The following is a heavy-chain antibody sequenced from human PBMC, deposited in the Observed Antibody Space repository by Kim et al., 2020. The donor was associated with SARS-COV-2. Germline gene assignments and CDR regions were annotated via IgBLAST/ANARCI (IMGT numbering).Heavy chain of an antibody. CDR2: IYYSGST. V-gene: IGHV4-39*01. J-gene: IGHJ4*02. Sequence: GLEWIGTIYYSGSTNYNPSLKSRVTISVDTSKNQFSLKMSSVTAADTAVYYCARGRAVAGPRRYYFDYWGQGTLVTVSS. D-gene: IGHD6-19*01. CDR3: ARGRAVAGPRRYYFDY.